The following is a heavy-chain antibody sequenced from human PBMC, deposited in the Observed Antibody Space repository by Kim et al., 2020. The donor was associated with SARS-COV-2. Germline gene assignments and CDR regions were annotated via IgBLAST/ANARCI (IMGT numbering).Heavy chain of an antibody. V-gene: IGHV4-34*01. J-gene: IGHJ4*02. D-gene: IGHD3-16*02. Sequence: SETLSLTCAVHGGSFSGYYWSWIRQPPGKGMEWIGEIDHSGDTNYNPSLESRLTISEDTSKNQFVLNLTSVTAADTAMYYCARVRYTYGFDFWGQGSLVT. CDR2: IDHSGDT. CDR3: ARVRYTYGFDF. CDR1: GGSFSGYY.